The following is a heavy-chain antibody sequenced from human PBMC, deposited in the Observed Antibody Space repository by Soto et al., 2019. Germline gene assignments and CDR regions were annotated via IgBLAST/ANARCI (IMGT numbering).Heavy chain of an antibody. Sequence: PGGSLRLSCAASGFTFSTYAMSWVRQAPGKGLEWVSGISGGGDDTYYADFVKGRFTISRDNSNNMVFPQMNSLRAEDTAVYFCARACWTTIRYYFDNWGQGALVTV. CDR3: ARACWTTIRYYFDN. D-gene: IGHD3-9*01. V-gene: IGHV3-23*01. CDR1: GFTFSTYA. J-gene: IGHJ4*02. CDR2: ISGGGDDT.